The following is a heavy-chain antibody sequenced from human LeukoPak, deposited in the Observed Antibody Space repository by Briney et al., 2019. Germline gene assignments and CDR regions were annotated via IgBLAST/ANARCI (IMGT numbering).Heavy chain of an antibody. Sequence: TSETLSLTCTVSGGSISSGDYYWSWIRQPPGKGLEWIGYIYYSGSTYYNPSLKSRVTISVDTSKNQFSLKLSSVTAADTAVYYCARSSRSDYDGNSRAFDIWGQGTMVTVSS. CDR2: IYYSGST. D-gene: IGHD4-23*01. CDR1: GGSISSGDYY. J-gene: IGHJ3*02. CDR3: ARSSRSDYDGNSRAFDI. V-gene: IGHV4-30-4*01.